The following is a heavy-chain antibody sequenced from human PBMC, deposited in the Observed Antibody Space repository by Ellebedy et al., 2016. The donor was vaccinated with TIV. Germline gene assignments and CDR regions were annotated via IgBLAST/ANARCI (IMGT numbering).Heavy chain of an antibody. CDR3: AKPYCSGGYCYWGYYFDS. Sequence: GESLKISCAASGFTFSNYAMTWVRQAPGKGLEWVSAISGSGSSTFYTGSVKGRFTISRDNSKNTLYLQMNSLRAEETAVYYCAKPYCSGGYCYWGYYFDSWGQGSLVTVSS. CDR1: GFTFSNYA. V-gene: IGHV3-23*01. CDR2: ISGSGSST. J-gene: IGHJ4*02. D-gene: IGHD2-21*01.